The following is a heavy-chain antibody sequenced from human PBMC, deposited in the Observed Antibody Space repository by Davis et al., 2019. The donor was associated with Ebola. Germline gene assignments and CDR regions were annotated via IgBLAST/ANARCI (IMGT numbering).Heavy chain of an antibody. CDR3: ARDAFLGGDGYNKDY. Sequence: GESLKISCAASGFTFSSYSMNWVRQAPGKGLEWVSYISSSSSTIYYADSVKGRFTISRDNAKNSLYLQMNSLRDEDTAVYYCARDAFLGGDGYNKDYWGQGTLVTVSS. V-gene: IGHV3-48*02. CDR2: ISSSSSTI. J-gene: IGHJ4*02. D-gene: IGHD5-24*01. CDR1: GFTFSSYS.